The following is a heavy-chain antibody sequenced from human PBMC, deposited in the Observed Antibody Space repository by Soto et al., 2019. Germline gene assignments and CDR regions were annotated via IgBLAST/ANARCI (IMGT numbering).Heavy chain of an antibody. D-gene: IGHD2-15*01. CDR1: GGSISNY. CDR3: ARRSYCSGGSCHDY. J-gene: IGHJ4*02. Sequence: QVQLQESGPGLVKPSETLSLTCTVSGGSISNYWSWIRQPPGKGLEWIGYIYYSGSTNYNPSLKSRVTISVDTSKNQFCLKLSSVTAADTAVYYCARRSYCSGGSCHDYWGQGTLVTVSS. CDR2: IYYSGST. V-gene: IGHV4-59*01.